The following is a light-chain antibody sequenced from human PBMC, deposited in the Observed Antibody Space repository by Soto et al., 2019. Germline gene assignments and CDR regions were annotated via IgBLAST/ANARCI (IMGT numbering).Light chain of an antibody. CDR3: QQSYSAPLT. Sequence: DMQMTQSPSSLSASVGDRVTITCRASQSIRSNLNWYQQKPGKAPKFLIYAASSLQSGVPSRFSGSGSGTDFTLTISNLQPEDFATYFCQQSYSAPLTFGPGTKVDIK. CDR1: QSIRSN. CDR2: AAS. J-gene: IGKJ3*01. V-gene: IGKV1-39*01.